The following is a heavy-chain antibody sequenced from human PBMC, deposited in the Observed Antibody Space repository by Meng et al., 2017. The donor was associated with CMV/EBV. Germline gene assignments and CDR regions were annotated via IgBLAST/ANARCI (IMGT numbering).Heavy chain of an antibody. CDR2: IYYSGST. J-gene: IGHJ4*02. V-gene: IGHV4-39*07. D-gene: IGHD3-10*01. CDR3: ASLAGDY. Sequence: LQLQGSGPGLAKPSETLPLTCTVSGGSISSSSYYWGWIRQPPGKGLEWIGSIYYSGSTYYNPSLKSRVTISVDTSKNQFSLKLSSVTAADTAVYYCASLAGDYWGQGTLVTVSS. CDR1: GGSISSSSYY.